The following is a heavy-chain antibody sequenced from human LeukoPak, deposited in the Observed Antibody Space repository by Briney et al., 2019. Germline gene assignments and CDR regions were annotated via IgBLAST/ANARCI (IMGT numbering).Heavy chain of an antibody. V-gene: IGHV3-7*01. CDR2: INQDGTET. D-gene: IGHD2-8*01. J-gene: IGHJ4*02. CDR3: ARDRLLMVYATPNYYFDY. Sequence: PGGSLGLSCAVSGFTFRTSWMSWVRQPPGRGLEWVTTINQDGTETYYVDSVKGRFTISRDNAKNSLYLQMNSLRAEDTAVYYCARDRLLMVYATPNYYFDYWGQGTLVTVSS. CDR1: GFTFRTSW.